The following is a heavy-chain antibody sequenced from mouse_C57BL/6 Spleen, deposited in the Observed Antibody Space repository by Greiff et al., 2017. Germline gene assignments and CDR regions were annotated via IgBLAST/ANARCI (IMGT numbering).Heavy chain of an antibody. V-gene: IGHV1-53*01. D-gene: IGHD1-1*01. Sequence: VQLQQPGTELVKPGASVKLSCKASGYTFTSYWMHWVKQRPGQGLEWIGNINPSNGGTNYNEKFKSKATLTVDKSSSTASMQLSSLSSEVSAVYYCARENYYGSAFAYWGQGTLVTVSA. CDR1: GYTFTSYW. CDR2: INPSNGGT. J-gene: IGHJ3*01. CDR3: ARENYYGSAFAY.